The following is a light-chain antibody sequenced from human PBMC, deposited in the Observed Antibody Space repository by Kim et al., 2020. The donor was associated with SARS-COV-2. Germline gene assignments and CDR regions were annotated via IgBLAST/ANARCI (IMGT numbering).Light chain of an antibody. V-gene: IGKV1-9*01. CDR1: QSISRS. CDR2: AAS. CDR3: QQHTDYPLT. Sequence: EIQLTQSPAPLSASVGDRASITCRASQSISRSLAWYRQKPGKGPQLLIYAASTLQSGVPSRFSGSGSGTYFTLNISSLQPEDFATYYCQQHTDYPLTVGGGTKVEIK. J-gene: IGKJ4*01.